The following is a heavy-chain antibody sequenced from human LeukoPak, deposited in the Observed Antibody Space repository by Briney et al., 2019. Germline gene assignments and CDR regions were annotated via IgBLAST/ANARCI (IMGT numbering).Heavy chain of an antibody. Sequence: PGGSLRLSCAASGFTFSSYAMHWARQAPGKGLEWVSYISSSSSTIYYADSVKGRFTISRDNAKNSLYLQMNSLRAEDTAVYYCARSKVGLPDYWGQGTLVTVSS. CDR3: ARSKVGLPDY. CDR1: GFTFSSYA. V-gene: IGHV3-48*04. J-gene: IGHJ4*02. D-gene: IGHD1-26*01. CDR2: ISSSSSTI.